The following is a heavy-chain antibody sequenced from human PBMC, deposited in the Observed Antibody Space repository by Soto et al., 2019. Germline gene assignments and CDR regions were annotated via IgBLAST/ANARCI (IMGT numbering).Heavy chain of an antibody. CDR1: GGSISSYY. CDR2: IYTSGST. D-gene: IGHD3-3*01. J-gene: IGHJ6*02. CDR3: ASSHYDSVALWGMDV. V-gene: IGHV4-4*07. Sequence: KSSETLSLTCTVSGGSISSYYWSWIRQPAGKGLEWIGRIYTSGSTNYNPSLKSRVTMSVDTSKNQFSLKLSSVTAADTAVYYCASSHYDSVALWGMDVWGQGTTVTVSS.